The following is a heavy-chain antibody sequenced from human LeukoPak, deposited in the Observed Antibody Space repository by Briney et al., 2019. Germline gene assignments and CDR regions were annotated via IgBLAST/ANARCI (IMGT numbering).Heavy chain of an antibody. CDR2: IFHSGIT. CDR1: GGSISSGSYS. V-gene: IGHV4-30-2*01. J-gene: IGHJ4*02. Sequence: PSETLSLTCAVSGGSISSGSYSWSWIRQPPGKGPEWVGHIFHSGITYYNPSLKSRGTISVDRSKNHFSLRLSSVTAADTAVYYCARGTAMADFDFWGQGTLVTVSS. CDR3: ARGTAMADFDF. D-gene: IGHD2-2*01.